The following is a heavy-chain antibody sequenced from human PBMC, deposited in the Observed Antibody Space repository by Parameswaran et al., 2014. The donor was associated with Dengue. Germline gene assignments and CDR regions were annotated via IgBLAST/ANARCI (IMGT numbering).Heavy chain of an antibody. D-gene: IGHD6-13*01. J-gene: IGHJ4*02. CDR2: IYYSGST. V-gene: IGHV4-61*07. CDR3: ARHHRFGQLGKEIDY. Sequence: PGKGLEWIGYIYYSGSTNYNPSLKSRVTISVDTSKNQFSLKLSSVTAADTAVYYCARHHRFGQLGKEIDYWGQGTLVTVSS.